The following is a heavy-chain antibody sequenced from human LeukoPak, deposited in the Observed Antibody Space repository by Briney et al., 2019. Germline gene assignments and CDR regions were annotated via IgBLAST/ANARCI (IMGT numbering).Heavy chain of an antibody. Sequence: EASVKVSCKASGYTFTSYGISWVRQAPGQGLEWMGWISAYNGNTNYAQKLQGRVTMTTDTSTSTAYMELRSLRSDDTAVYYCARDPGAPRDEYNWFDPWGQGTLVTVSS. D-gene: IGHD3-10*01. J-gene: IGHJ5*02. CDR1: GYTFTSYG. CDR2: ISAYNGNT. CDR3: ARDPGAPRDEYNWFDP. V-gene: IGHV1-18*01.